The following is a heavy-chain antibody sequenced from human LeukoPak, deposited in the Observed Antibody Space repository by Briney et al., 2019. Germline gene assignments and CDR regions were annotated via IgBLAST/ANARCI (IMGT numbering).Heavy chain of an antibody. V-gene: IGHV3-66*01. D-gene: IGHD1-26*01. CDR3: ARVAYSGSYYPYYFDY. J-gene: IGHJ4*02. CDR2: IYSGGST. CDR1: GFTVSSNY. Sequence: PGGSLRLSCAASGFTVSSNYMSWVRQAPGKGLEWVSVIYSGGSTYYADSVKGRFTISRDNSKNTLYLQMNSLRAVDTAVYYCARVAYSGSYYPYYFDYWGQGTLVTVSS.